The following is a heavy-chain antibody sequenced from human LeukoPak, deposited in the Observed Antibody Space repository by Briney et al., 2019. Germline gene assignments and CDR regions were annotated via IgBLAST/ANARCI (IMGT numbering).Heavy chain of an antibody. CDR3: ARGPNGPYYYYGMDV. CDR1: GYTFTSYD. V-gene: IGHV1-8*01. Sequence: GASVKVSCKASGYTFTSYDINWVRQATGQGLEWMGWMNPHSGNTGYAQKLQGRVTMTRNTSISTAYMELSSLRSEDTAVYYCARGPNGPYYYYGMDVWGQGTTVTVSS. CDR2: MNPHSGNT. J-gene: IGHJ6*02.